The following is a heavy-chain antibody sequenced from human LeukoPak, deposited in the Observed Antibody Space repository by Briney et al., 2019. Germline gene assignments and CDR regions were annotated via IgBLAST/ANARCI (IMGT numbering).Heavy chain of an antibody. V-gene: IGHV4-34*01. CDR3: AREGEYSYGYGDY. CDR1: GGSFSGYY. CDR2: INHSGST. Sequence: PSETLSLTCAVYGGSFSGYYRSWIRQPPGKGLEWIGEINHSGSTNYNPSLKSRVTISVDTSKNQFSLKLSSVTAADTAVYYCAREGEYSYGYGDYWGQGTLVTVSS. D-gene: IGHD5-18*01. J-gene: IGHJ4*02.